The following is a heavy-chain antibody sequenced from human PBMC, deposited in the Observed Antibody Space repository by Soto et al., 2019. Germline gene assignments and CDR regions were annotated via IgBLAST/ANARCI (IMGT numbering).Heavy chain of an antibody. V-gene: IGHV3-21*01. J-gene: IGHJ6*02. D-gene: IGHD3-10*01. CDR1: GFTFSSYS. CDR3: ARDYYGSGSYSTMGYYGMDV. Sequence: GGSLRLSCAASGFTFSSYSMNWVRQAPGKGLEWVSSISSSSSYIYYADSVKGRFTISRDNAKNSLYLQMNSLGAEDTAVYYCARDYYGSGSYSTMGYYGMDVWGQGTTVTVS. CDR2: ISSSSSYI.